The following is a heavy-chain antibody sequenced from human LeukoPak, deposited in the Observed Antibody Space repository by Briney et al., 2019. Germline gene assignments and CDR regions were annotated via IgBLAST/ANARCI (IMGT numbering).Heavy chain of an antibody. CDR1: GFTFSSYA. CDR3: ARDPKIFTMMNAFDI. CDR2: ISYDGSNK. Sequence: SGGSLRLSCAASGFTFSSYAMHWVRQAPGKGLEWVAVISYDGSNKYYADSVKGRFTISRDNSKNTLYLQMNSLRAEDTAVYYCARDPKIFTMMNAFDIWGQGTMVIVSS. J-gene: IGHJ3*02. D-gene: IGHD3-22*01. V-gene: IGHV3-30-3*01.